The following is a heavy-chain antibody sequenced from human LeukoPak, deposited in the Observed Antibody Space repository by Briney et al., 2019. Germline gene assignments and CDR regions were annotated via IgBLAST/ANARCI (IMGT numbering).Heavy chain of an antibody. CDR3: ARERIAAAYYFDY. V-gene: IGHV3-48*03. Sequence: GGSLRLSCAASGFTFGSYEMNWVRQAPGKGLEWVSYISSSGSTIYYADSVKGRFTISRDNAKNSLYLQMNSLRAEDTAVYYCARERIAAAYYFDYWGQGTLVTVSS. D-gene: IGHD6-13*01. CDR1: GFTFGSYE. J-gene: IGHJ4*02. CDR2: ISSSGSTI.